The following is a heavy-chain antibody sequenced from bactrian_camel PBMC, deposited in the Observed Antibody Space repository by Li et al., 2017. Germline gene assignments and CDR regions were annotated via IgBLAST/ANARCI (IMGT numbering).Heavy chain of an antibody. D-gene: IGHD7*01. Sequence: VQLVESGGGSVQAEGSLTLSCAASERIRSSNCMAWFRQVPGKEPERVATIYSNGKTYYHDSVKGRFTISQDNVGDTVHLQMSSLKPEDTAVYYCAGGELVPWAGTVVPCSACHWGQGTQVTVS. CDR3: AGGELVPWAGTVVPCSACH. J-gene: IGHJ4*01. CDR1: ERIRSSNC. CDR2: IYSNGKT. V-gene: IGHV3S53*01.